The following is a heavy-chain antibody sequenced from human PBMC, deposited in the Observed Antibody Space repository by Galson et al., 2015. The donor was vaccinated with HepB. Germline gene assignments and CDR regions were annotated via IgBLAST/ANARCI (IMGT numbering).Heavy chain of an antibody. CDR2: ISTTGSST. Sequence: SLRLSCAASGFIFSTSAMHWVRQAPGKGLEYVSTISTTGSSTDYADSVQGRLTISRDNTKSTVFLQMTSLRPEDTAVYYCVKDRGGLTTLAGTFDYWGQGTLVIVSS. CDR1: GFIFSTSA. J-gene: IGHJ4*02. D-gene: IGHD6-19*01. CDR3: VKDRGGLTTLAGTFDY. V-gene: IGHV3-64D*06.